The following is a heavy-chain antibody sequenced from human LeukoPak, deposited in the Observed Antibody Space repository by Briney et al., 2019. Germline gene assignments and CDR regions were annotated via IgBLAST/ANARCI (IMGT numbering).Heavy chain of an antibody. Sequence: PGGSLRLSCAASGFTFSSYSMSWVRQAPGKGLEWVSSISSSSSYIYYADSVKGRFTISRDNSKNTLYLQMNSLRAEDTAVYYCAKDYSDSSGYFRVPHVFDFWGQGTLVTVSS. J-gene: IGHJ4*02. D-gene: IGHD3-22*01. CDR1: GFTFSSYS. V-gene: IGHV3-21*01. CDR3: AKDYSDSSGYFRVPHVFDF. CDR2: ISSSSSYI.